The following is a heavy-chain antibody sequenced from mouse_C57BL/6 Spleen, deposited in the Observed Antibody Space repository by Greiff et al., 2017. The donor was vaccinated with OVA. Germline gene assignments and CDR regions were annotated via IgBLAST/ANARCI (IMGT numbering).Heavy chain of an antibody. V-gene: IGHV5-17*01. CDR1: GFTFSDYG. CDR3: ARQVTNAMDY. J-gene: IGHJ4*01. Sequence: EVKLQESGGGLVKPGGSLKLSCAASGFTFSDYGMHWVRQAPEKGLEWVAYISSGSSTIYYADTVKGRFTISRDNAKNTLFLQMTSLRSEDTAMYYCARQVTNAMDYWGQGTSVTVSS. CDR2: ISSGSSTI. D-gene: IGHD2-2*01.